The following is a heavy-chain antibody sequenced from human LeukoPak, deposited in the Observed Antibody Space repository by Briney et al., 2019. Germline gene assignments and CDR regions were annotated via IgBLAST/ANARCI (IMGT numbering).Heavy chain of an antibody. V-gene: IGHV1-69*01. CDR3: ARGLGIRGDAFDI. Sequence: ASVKVSXKASGGTFSSYAISWVRQAPGQGLEWMGGIIPIFGTANYAQKFQGRVTITADESKSTAYMELSSLRSEDTAVYYCARGLGIRGDAFDIWGQGIMVTVSS. CDR1: GGTFSSYA. J-gene: IGHJ3*02. CDR2: IIPIFGTA. D-gene: IGHD7-27*01.